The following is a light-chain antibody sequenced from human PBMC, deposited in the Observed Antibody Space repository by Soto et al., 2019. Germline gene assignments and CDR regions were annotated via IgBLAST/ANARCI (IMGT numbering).Light chain of an antibody. V-gene: IGKV1-6*01. CDR3: LQDYNYPRT. Sequence: AIQMTQSPSSLSASVGDRVTITCRASQAIGNDLGWYQQKPGKAPNLLVYAASNLQSGVPSRFSGSGSGTDFTLTISSLQPEDSATYYCLQDYNYPRTFGQGTKVEVK. CDR2: AAS. CDR1: QAIGND. J-gene: IGKJ1*01.